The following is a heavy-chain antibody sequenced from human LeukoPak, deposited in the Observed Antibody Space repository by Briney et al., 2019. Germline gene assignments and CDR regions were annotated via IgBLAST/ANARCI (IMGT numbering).Heavy chain of an antibody. J-gene: IGHJ4*02. CDR3: AKEPSTAAGLFEF. V-gene: IGHV3-30*18. CDR1: GFTFRSYG. D-gene: IGHD6-13*01. CDR2: ISFDGRNK. Sequence: TGGSLRLSCAASGFTFRSYGLHWVRQAPGKGLEWVAVISFDGRNKYYGDSVKGRFTISRDNSKNTLYLQMNSLRAEDTAVYYCAKEPSTAAGLFEFWGQGTLVTVSS.